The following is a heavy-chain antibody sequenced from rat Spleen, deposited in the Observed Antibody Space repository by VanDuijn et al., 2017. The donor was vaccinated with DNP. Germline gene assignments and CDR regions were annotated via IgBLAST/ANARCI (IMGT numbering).Heavy chain of an antibody. J-gene: IGHJ2*01. D-gene: IGHD1-11*01. CDR2: ITNAGGST. CDR3: TRINYGGYPSYAMDA. V-gene: IGHV5-31*01. Sequence: EVQLVESGGGLVQPGGSLKLSCVASGFTFNNHWMTWIRQAPGKGLEWVASITNAGGSTYYPDSVKGRLTISRDSAKSTLYLQMNSLRSEDTATYYCTRINYGGYPSYAMDAWGQGVMVTVSS. CDR1: GFTFNNHW.